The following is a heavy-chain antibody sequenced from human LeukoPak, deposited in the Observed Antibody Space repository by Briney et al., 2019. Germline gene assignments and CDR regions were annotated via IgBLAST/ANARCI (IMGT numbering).Heavy chain of an antibody. V-gene: IGHV1-69*06. D-gene: IGHD3-9*01. CDR3: AKTPDILTGYSFDY. J-gene: IGHJ4*02. CDR2: IILSFGTA. CDR1: GGTFSSYA. Sequence: ASVKVSCKASGGTFSSYAISWVRQAPGQGLELMGGIILSFGTANYAQKFQGRVTITADKSTSTAYMELSSLRSEDTAVYYCAKTPDILTGYSFDYWGQGTLVTVSS.